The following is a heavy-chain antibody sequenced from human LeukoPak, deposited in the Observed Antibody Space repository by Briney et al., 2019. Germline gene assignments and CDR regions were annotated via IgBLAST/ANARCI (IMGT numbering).Heavy chain of an antibody. Sequence: ASVKVSCKTSVNIFPKYGVNWVRQAPGRGLEWMRWISAYTGEAVYAPDLQDRVTMTTDTSTNTAYMDLRSLRSDDTAFYFCALTDTDDFLDSWGQGSLVAVSS. D-gene: IGHD7-27*01. CDR3: ALTDTDDFLDS. V-gene: IGHV1-18*01. CDR1: VNIFPKYG. CDR2: ISAYTGEA. J-gene: IGHJ4*02.